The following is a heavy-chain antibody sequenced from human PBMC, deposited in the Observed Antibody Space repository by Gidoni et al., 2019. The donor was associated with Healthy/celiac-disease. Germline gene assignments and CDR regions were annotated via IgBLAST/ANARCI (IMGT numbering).Heavy chain of an antibody. V-gene: IGHV3-7*01. D-gene: IGHD3-22*01. J-gene: IGHJ3*02. CDR2: IKQDGSEK. CDR3: ARDQSYYDSGGFSDAFDI. CDR1: GFTFSSYW. Sequence: EVQLVESGGGLVQPGGSLRLSCAASGFTFSSYWMSWVRQAPGKGLEWVANIKQDGSEKYYVDSVKGRFTISRDNAKNSLYLQMNSLRAEDTAVYYCARDQSYYDSGGFSDAFDIWGQGTMVTVSS.